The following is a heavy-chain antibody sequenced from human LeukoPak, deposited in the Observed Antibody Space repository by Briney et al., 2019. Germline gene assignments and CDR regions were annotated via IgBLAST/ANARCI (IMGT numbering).Heavy chain of an antibody. V-gene: IGHV3-53*01. CDR2: IYSGGST. CDR3: ARGASYYYYYYYMDV. D-gene: IGHD2-2*01. J-gene: IGHJ6*03. Sequence: PGGSLRLSCAASGFTFSSYAMSWVRQAPGKGLEWVSVIYSGGSTYYADSVKGRFTISRDNSKNTLYLQMNSLRAEDTAVYYCARGASYYYYYYYMDVWGKGTTVTISS. CDR1: GFTFSSYA.